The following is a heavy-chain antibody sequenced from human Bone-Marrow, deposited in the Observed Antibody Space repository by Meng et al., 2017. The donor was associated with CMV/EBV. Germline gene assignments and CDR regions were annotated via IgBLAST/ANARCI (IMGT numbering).Heavy chain of an antibody. CDR1: GDSIRRSTYY. J-gene: IGHJ5*02. CDR2: IYYSGTT. V-gene: IGHV4-39*07. Sequence: SETLSLTCTVSGDSIRRSTYYWGWIRQPPGKGLEWIGSIYYSGTTYYNPSLKRRVSLSVDTSKNQLSLKVTSVTAADTAVYHCARDLRNRPNWFDPWGQGILVTVSS. CDR3: ARDLRNRPNWFDP. D-gene: IGHD5/OR15-5a*01.